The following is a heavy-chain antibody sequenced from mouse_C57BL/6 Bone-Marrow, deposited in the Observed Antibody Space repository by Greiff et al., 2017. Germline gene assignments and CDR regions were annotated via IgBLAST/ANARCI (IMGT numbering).Heavy chain of an antibody. V-gene: IGHV1-62-2*01. CDR2: FYPGSGSI. CDR3: ARHEENYGYPAWFAY. CDR1: GYTFTEYT. Sequence: VQLQQSGAELVKPGASVKLSCKASGYTFTEYTIHWVKQRSGQGLEWIGWFYPGSGSIKYNEKFKDKATLTSAKSSCSVYLELSRLTSEGSAVYFCARHEENYGYPAWFAYWGQGTLVTVSA. D-gene: IGHD2-2*01. J-gene: IGHJ3*01.